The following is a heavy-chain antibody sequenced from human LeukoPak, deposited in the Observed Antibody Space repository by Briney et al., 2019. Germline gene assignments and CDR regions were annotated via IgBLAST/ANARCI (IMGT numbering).Heavy chain of an antibody. Sequence: SETLSRTCAVYGGSLSGYYWTWVRQPPGKGLEWIGEINQSAGANYSPSLKSRVTISLDTSKNQFSLKLRTVTAADTAVYYCARHSAHSSTNDAFDIWGQGTMVTVSS. CDR1: GGSLSGYY. CDR3: ARHSAHSSTNDAFDI. CDR2: INQSAGA. V-gene: IGHV4-34*01. J-gene: IGHJ3*02. D-gene: IGHD6-13*01.